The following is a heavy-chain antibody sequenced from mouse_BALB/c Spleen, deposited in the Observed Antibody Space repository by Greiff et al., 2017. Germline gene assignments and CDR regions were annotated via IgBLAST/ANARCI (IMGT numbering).Heavy chain of an antibody. CDR1: GFTFSSYT. CDR2: ISSGGGNT. CDR3: AKDYYGYAMDY. Sequence: EVKLMESGGGLVKPGGSLKLSCAASGFTFSSYTMSWVRQTPEKRLEWVATISSGGGNTYYPDSVKGRFTISRDNAKNNLYLQMSSLRSEDTALYYCAKDYYGYAMDYWGQGTSVTVSS. J-gene: IGHJ4*01. V-gene: IGHV5-9*03. D-gene: IGHD1-1*01.